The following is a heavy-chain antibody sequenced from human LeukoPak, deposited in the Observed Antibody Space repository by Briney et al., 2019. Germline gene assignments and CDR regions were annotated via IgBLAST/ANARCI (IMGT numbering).Heavy chain of an antibody. Sequence: SETLSLTCAVSGGSIRSYYWSWIRPPPGKGLEWIGHIHYSGSTNHNPSLKSRVTSSVDTSKNQFSLMLSSVTAADTAVYYCARQVAAVGYYFDYWGQGTLVTVSS. D-gene: IGHD6-13*01. V-gene: IGHV4-59*08. CDR3: ARQVAAVGYYFDY. J-gene: IGHJ4*02. CDR1: GGSIRSYY. CDR2: IHYSGST.